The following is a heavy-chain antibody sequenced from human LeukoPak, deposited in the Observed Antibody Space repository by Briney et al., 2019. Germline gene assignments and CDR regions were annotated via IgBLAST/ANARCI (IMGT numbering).Heavy chain of an antibody. CDR1: GFTFSSYS. CDR3: TTGRYYDSSGSDY. CDR2: IKSKTDGGTT. Sequence: GGSLRLSCAASGFTFSSYSMNWVRQAPGKGLEWVGRIKSKTDGGTTDYAAPVKGRFTISRDDSKNTLYLQMNSLKTEDTAVYYCTTGRYYDSSGSDYWGQGTLVTVSS. D-gene: IGHD3-22*01. V-gene: IGHV3-15*01. J-gene: IGHJ4*02.